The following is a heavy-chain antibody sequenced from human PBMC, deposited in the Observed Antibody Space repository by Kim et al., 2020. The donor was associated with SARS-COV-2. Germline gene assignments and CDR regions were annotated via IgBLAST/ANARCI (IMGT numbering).Heavy chain of an antibody. Sequence: ASVKVSCKASGYTFTSYYMHWVRQAPGQGPEWMGIINPSGGSKNYAQRFQGRVTMTRDASTSTVYMELSALRSDDTAVYYCARDPTREYYNILTEYYWGDAFDIWGQGTMVTVSS. CDR3: ARDPTREYYNILTEYYWGDAFDI. V-gene: IGHV1-46*01. J-gene: IGHJ3*02. CDR1: GYTFTSYY. CDR2: INPSGGSK. D-gene: IGHD3-9*01.